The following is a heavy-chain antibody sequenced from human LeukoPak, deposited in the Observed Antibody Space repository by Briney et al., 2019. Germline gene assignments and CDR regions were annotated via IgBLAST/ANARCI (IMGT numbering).Heavy chain of an antibody. J-gene: IGHJ4*02. D-gene: IGHD1-26*01. V-gene: IGHV3-74*01. CDR3: SRGVGATDS. Sequence: GGSLRLSCTASGFTFSSYWMHWVRQAPGKGLEWVSRITSDGSSTSHADSAKGRFTISRDNAKNTLYLQMNSLRAEDTAVYYCSRGVGATDSWGQGTLVTVSS. CDR2: ITSDGSST. CDR1: GFTFSSYW.